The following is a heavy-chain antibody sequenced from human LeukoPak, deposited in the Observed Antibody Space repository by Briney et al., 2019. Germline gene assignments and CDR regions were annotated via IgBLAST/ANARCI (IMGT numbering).Heavy chain of an antibody. Sequence: PRGSLRLSCAATGFTFSHYTMNWVRQTPGKGLEWISSINPAGTSTYYADSVKGRFTISRDAAKNSLYLQMNSLRVEDTALYYCVRDFSGESGYGGYWGPGTLVTVSS. V-gene: IGHV3-21*01. J-gene: IGHJ4*02. CDR1: GFTFSHYT. CDR3: VRDFSGESGYGGY. CDR2: INPAGTST. D-gene: IGHD5-12*01.